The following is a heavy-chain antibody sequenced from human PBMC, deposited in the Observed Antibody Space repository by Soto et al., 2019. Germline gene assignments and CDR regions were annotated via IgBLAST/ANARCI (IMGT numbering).Heavy chain of an antibody. V-gene: IGHV1-69*01. Sequence: QVQLVQSGTEVKKPGSSVKVSCKASGDSFSSYAMSWVRQAPGQGLEWMGGIIPMFGTANYAQKFQGRITITADESTRTAYMKLSSLTSEDTAVYYCARVRDYYDSPLDHWGQGTLVTVSS. CDR2: IIPMFGTA. D-gene: IGHD3-22*01. J-gene: IGHJ5*02. CDR1: GDSFSSYA. CDR3: ARVRDYYDSPLDH.